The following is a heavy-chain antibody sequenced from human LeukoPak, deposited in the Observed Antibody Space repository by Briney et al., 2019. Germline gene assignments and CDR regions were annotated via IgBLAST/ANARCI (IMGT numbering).Heavy chain of an antibody. CDR2: IYYSGST. J-gene: IGHJ5*02. Sequence: PSETLSLTCTVSGGSVSSGSYYWSWIRQPPGKGLEWIGYIYYSGSTNYNPSLKSRVTISVDTSKNQFSLKLSSVTAADTAVYYCAREEWELHWFDPWGQGTLVTVSS. V-gene: IGHV4-61*01. CDR1: GGSVSSGSYY. D-gene: IGHD1-26*01. CDR3: AREEWELHWFDP.